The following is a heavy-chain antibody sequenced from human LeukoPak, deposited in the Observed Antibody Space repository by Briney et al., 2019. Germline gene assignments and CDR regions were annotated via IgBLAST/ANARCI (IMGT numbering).Heavy chain of an antibody. J-gene: IGHJ6*02. Sequence: GGSLRLPCAASGFTFSSYWMHWVRQAPGKGLVWVSRINSDGSSTSYADSVKGRFTISRDNAKNTLYLQMNSLRAEDTAVYYCAREGAGDILTGYQKPDYYYYGMDVWGQGTTVTVSS. CDR3: AREGAGDILTGYQKPDYYYYGMDV. V-gene: IGHV3-74*01. CDR2: INSDGSST. CDR1: GFTFSSYW. D-gene: IGHD3-9*01.